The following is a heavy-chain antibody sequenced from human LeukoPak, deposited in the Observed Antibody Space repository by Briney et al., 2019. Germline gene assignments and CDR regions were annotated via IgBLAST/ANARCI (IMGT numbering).Heavy chain of an antibody. D-gene: IGHD5-24*01. CDR1: GFTFSSYA. V-gene: IGHV3-64*03. J-gene: IGHJ3*02. CDR3: LKDNVKSRDGYNLGAFDI. Sequence: AGSLRLSCSASGFTFSSYAMHWGRHPPGQGLEYVSAISSYGGRTTYTNSLKGRFTTSRFNSKNNLYLQMLSLRADATSVCYCLKDNVKSRDGYNLGAFDIWGQGTTVPVSS. CDR2: ISSYGGRT.